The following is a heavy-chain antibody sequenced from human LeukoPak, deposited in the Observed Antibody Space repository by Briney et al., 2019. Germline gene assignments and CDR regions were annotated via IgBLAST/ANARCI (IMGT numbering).Heavy chain of an antibody. Sequence: GGSLRLSCAASGFTVSSNYMSWVRQAPGKGLEWVSSISGSSSYIYYADSVKGRFTISRDNAKNSLFLQMNSLRAEDTAVYYCARDGRGDYCSGGSCLMFDPWGQGTLVTVSS. CDR3: ARDGRGDYCSGGSCLMFDP. J-gene: IGHJ5*02. D-gene: IGHD2-15*01. CDR1: GFTVSSNY. V-gene: IGHV3-21*01. CDR2: ISGSSSYI.